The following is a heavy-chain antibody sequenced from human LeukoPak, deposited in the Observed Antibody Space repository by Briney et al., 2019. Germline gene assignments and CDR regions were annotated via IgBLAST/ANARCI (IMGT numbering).Heavy chain of an antibody. V-gene: IGHV1-2*06. CDR3: ARDSLEWLSFDY. Sequence: ASVKVSCTASGYTFTGYYMHWVRQAPGQGLEWMGRINPNSGGTNYAQKFQGRVTMTRDTSISTAYMELSRLRSDDTAVYYCARDSLEWLSFDYWGQGTLVTVSS. CDR1: GYTFTGYY. J-gene: IGHJ4*02. D-gene: IGHD3-3*01. CDR2: INPNSGGT.